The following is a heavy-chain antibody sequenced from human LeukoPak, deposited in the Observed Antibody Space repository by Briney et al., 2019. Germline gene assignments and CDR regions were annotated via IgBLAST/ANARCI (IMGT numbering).Heavy chain of an antibody. CDR2: FDPEDGET. CDR1: GYTLTELS. CDR3: ATRGPLYYYDSSGPNAFDI. D-gene: IGHD3-22*01. J-gene: IGHJ3*02. Sequence: ASVTVSCTVSGYTLTELSMHWVRQAPGKGLEWMGGFDPEDGETIYAQKFQGRVTMTEDTSTDTAYMELSSLRSEDTAVYYCATRGPLYYYDSSGPNAFDIWGQGTMVTVSS. V-gene: IGHV1-24*01.